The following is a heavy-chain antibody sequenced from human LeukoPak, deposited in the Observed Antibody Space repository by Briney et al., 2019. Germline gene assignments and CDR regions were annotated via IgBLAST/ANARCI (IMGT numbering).Heavy chain of an antibody. CDR1: GFTFSSYS. J-gene: IGHJ4*02. Sequence: GGSLRLSCAASGFTFSSYSMNWVRQAPGKGLEWVSSISSSSSYIYYADSVKGRFTISRDNAKNSLYLQMNSLRAGDTAVYYCARGGYSYGGTFYWGQGTLVTVSS. CDR3: ARGGYSYGGTFY. CDR2: ISSSSSYI. V-gene: IGHV3-21*01. D-gene: IGHD5-18*01.